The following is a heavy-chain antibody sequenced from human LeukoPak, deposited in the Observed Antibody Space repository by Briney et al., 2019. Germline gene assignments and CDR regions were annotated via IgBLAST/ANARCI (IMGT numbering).Heavy chain of an antibody. CDR1: GGSISSGSYY. CDR2: IYTSGST. V-gene: IGHV4-61*02. J-gene: IGHJ3*02. Sequence: SQTLSLTXTVSGGSISSGSYYWSWIRQPAGKGLEWIGRIYTSGSTNYNPSLKSRVTISVDTSKNQFSLKLSSVTAADTAVYYCARAASSSWYGNDAFDIWGQGTMVTVSS. D-gene: IGHD6-13*01. CDR3: ARAASSSWYGNDAFDI.